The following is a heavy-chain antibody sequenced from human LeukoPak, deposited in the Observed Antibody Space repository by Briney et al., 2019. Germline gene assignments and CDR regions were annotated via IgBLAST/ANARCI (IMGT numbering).Heavy chain of an antibody. CDR1: GFTFSSYN. V-gene: IGHV3-7*04. J-gene: IGHJ4*02. CDR3: ARAATTGTVDY. D-gene: IGHD1-1*01. CDR2: INQGGRES. Sequence: PGGPLRLSCAASGFTFSSYNMNWVRPAPGKGLEWVANINQGGRESYYVDSVEGRFTISRGNADYSLYLQMNSLRAEDTAVYYCARAATTGTVDYWGQGTLVTVSS.